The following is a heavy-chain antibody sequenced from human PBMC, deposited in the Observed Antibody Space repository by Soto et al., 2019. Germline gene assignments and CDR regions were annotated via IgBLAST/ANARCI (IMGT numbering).Heavy chain of an antibody. D-gene: IGHD3-10*01. CDR1: GFSLSTSGVG. J-gene: IGHJ4*02. Sequence: SGPTLVNPTQTLTLTCTFSGFSLSTSGVGVGWIRQPPGKALEWLALIYWDDDKRYSPSLKSRLTITKDTSKNQVVLTMTNMDPVDTATYYCAHSPPGVGSYYVPQDYFAYWGQGTLVTVSS. CDR2: IYWDDDK. V-gene: IGHV2-5*02. CDR3: AHSPPGVGSYYVPQDYFAY.